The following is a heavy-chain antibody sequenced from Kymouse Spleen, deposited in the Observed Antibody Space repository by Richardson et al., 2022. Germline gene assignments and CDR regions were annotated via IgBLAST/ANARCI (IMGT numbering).Heavy chain of an antibody. J-gene: IGHJ6*02. CDR3: TTLLEWLLYPLRYYGMDV. D-gene: IGHD3-3*01. Sequence: EVQLVESGGGLVKPGGSLRLSCAASGFTFSNAWMSWVRQAPGKGLEWVGRIKSKTDGGTTDYAAPVKGRFTISRDDSKNTLYLQMNSLKTEDTAVYYCTTLLEWLLYPLRYYGMDVWGQGTTVTVSS. CDR2: IKSKTDGGTT. V-gene: IGHV3-15*01. CDR1: GFTFSNAW.